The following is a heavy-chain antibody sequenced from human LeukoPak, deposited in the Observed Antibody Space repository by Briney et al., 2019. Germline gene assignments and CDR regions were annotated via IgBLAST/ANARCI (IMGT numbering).Heavy chain of an antibody. CDR3: AKDGGLWVSAHWGDS. CDR2: ITTGGPNT. Sequence: GGSLRLSCTASGFTFSSYTMSWVRQAPGKGLKWVSTITTGGPNTYYADSVKGRFTVSRDDSKNTLYLQMNSLRAEDTAVYYCAKDGGLWVSAHWGDSWGRGTLVTVSS. CDR1: GFTFSSYT. J-gene: IGHJ4*02. V-gene: IGHV3-23*01. D-gene: IGHD7-27*01.